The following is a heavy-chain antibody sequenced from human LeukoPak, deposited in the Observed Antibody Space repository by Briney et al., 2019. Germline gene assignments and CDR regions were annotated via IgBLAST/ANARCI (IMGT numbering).Heavy chain of an antibody. CDR2: INPNSGGT. Sequence: EASVKVSCKAYGYTVTGNYIHWVRQAPGQGLEWMGWINPNSGGTNYAQKFQGRVTMTRDTSISTAYMELSRLKSDDTAVYYCARDRDYCNNTSCYRGYFDYWGQGTLVTVSS. CDR1: GYTVTGNY. V-gene: IGHV1-2*02. CDR3: ARDRDYCNNTSCYRGYFDY. J-gene: IGHJ4*02. D-gene: IGHD2-2*01.